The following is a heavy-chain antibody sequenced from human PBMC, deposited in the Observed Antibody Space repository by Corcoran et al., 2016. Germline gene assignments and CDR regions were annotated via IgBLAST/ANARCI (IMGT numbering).Heavy chain of an antibody. D-gene: IGHD5-18*01. CDR3: ARHSSDKGWIQYPFDY. V-gene: IGHV5-51*01. J-gene: IGHJ4*02. CDR1: GYSFTSYW. CDR2: IYPGDSDP. Sequence: EVQLVQSGAEVKKPGESLKISCKGSGYSFTSYWIGWVRQMPGKGLVWMGVIYPGDSDPRYSPSFQGQVTLSAYKSISTAYLQWRCLKASDTAMYYCARHSSDKGWIQYPFDYWGQGTLVTVSS.